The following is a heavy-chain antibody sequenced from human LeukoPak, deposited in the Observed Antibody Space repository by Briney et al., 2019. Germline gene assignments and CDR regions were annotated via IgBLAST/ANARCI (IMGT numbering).Heavy chain of an antibody. CDR3: VKYYRGPVHYYFDY. CDR1: GFSFSRSA. D-gene: IGHD3-16*02. CDR2: ISDSGTNT. Sequence: GGSLRLSCAASGFSFSRSAMSWVRQAPGKGLEWVSVISDSGTNTYYADSVKGRFTISRDSSKNTLFPQMNSLRTEDTAVYYCVKYYRGPVHYYFDYWGQGNLVTVSS. J-gene: IGHJ4*02. V-gene: IGHV3-23*01.